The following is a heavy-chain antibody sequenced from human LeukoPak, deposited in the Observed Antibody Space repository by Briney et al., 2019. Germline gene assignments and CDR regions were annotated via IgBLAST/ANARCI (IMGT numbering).Heavy chain of an antibody. CDR3: AKVKVVGYSTFDY. V-gene: IGHV3-23*01. CDR2: VSGSGDTT. J-gene: IGHJ4*02. D-gene: IGHD2-8*01. Sequence: GGSLRLSCAASGFPFNSYAMSWVRQAPGKGLEWVSSVSGSGDTTYYADSVKGRFTISRDNSKNTLYLQMSSLRAEDTAVYYCAKVKVVGYSTFDYWGQGALVTVSS. CDR1: GFPFNSYA.